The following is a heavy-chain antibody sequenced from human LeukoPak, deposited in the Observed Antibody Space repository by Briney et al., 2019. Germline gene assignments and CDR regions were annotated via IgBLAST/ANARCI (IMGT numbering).Heavy chain of an antibody. J-gene: IGHJ5*02. D-gene: IGHD6-19*01. CDR3: ARDHSGWQP. Sequence: GGSLRLSCAASGFTFSSYEMNWVRQAPGKGLEWISFISSSGSTIYYADSVKGRFTISGDNAKNSLYLQMNSLRAEDTAVYYCARDHSGWQPWGQGTLVTVSS. V-gene: IGHV3-48*03. CDR2: ISSSGSTI. CDR1: GFTFSSYE.